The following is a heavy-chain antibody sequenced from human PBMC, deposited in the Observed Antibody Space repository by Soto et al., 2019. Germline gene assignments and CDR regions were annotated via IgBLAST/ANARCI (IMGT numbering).Heavy chain of an antibody. D-gene: IGHD2-8*01. V-gene: IGHV1-18*04. Sequence: AAVTVCCKPSGYPSLNDAISWVRQAHGQGLEWMGWVSPYNGNANYTEKFQGRVSMTTDTSTTTAYMELTSLTSDDTAIYYCARAISLIMAAPAYWGQGTLVNVSA. J-gene: IGHJ4*02. CDR2: VSPYNGNA. CDR3: ARAISLIMAAPAY. CDR1: GYPSLNDA.